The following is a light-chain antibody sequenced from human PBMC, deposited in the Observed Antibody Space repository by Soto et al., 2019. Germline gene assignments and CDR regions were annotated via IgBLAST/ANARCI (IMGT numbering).Light chain of an antibody. CDR2: DVS. CDR3: QQRSNRPRFT. J-gene: IGKJ3*01. V-gene: IGKV3-11*01. Sequence: EIVLTQSPATLSLSPGERATLSCMASQSVDNYLAWYQQKPGQAPRLLIYDVSNRATGTPARFSGSGSGTDFTLSISSLEPEDFAVYYCQQRSNRPRFTFGPGTKVDIK. CDR1: QSVDNY.